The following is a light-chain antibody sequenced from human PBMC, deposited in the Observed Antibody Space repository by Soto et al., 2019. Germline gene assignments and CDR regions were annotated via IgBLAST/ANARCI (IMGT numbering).Light chain of an antibody. CDR2: DAS. J-gene: IGKJ4*01. Sequence: DIQMTQSPSTLSASVGDRVTITCRASQSISSWLAWYQQKPGKAPKLLIYDASSLESGVPSRFSGSGSGTEFTLTISSLQPDDFETYYCQQYNSYVTFGGGTKV. CDR1: QSISSW. CDR3: QQYNSYVT. V-gene: IGKV1-5*01.